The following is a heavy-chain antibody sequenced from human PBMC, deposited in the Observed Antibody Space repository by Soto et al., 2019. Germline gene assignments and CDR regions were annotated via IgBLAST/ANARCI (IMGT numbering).Heavy chain of an antibody. J-gene: IGHJ3*01. CDR2: VSAAGGTT. CDR1: GFTFSDHG. Sequence: QVQLVESGGGVVPPGTSLRLSCAASGFTFSDHGMHWVRQAPGKGLEWVAVVSAAGGTTYYADSVKGRLTLSRDNSRNTLSLQMNSLTSVDTAVYDCTRDGTGRLRSAFDVWGQGTVVTVSS. D-gene: IGHD2-8*02. V-gene: IGHV3-30*03. CDR3: TRDGTGRLRSAFDV.